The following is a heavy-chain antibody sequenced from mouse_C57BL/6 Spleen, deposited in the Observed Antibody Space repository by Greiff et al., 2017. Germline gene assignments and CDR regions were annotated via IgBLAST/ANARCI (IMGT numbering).Heavy chain of an antibody. V-gene: IGHV5-6*01. CDR1: GFTFSSYG. CDR2: ISSGGSYT. D-gene: IGHD2-3*01. Sequence: EVHLVESGGDLVKPGGSLKLSCAASGFTFSSYGMSWVRQTPDKRLEWVATISSGGSYTYYPDSVKGRFTISRDNAKNTLYLQMSSLKSEDTAMYYCARPPYDGYLWYFDVWGTGTTVTVSS. J-gene: IGHJ1*03. CDR3: ARPPYDGYLWYFDV.